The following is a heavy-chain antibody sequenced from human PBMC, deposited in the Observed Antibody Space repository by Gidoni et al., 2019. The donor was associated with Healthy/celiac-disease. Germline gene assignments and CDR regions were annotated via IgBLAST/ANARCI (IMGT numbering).Heavy chain of an antibody. V-gene: IGHV3-7*01. CDR3: ARGGGGYCTNGVCGHFDY. Sequence: DVQLVESGGGLVQPGGSLRLSCAASGFTVSSYWMSWVRQAPGKGLEWVANIKQDGSEKYYVDSVKGRFTISRDNAKNSLYLQMNSLRAEDTAVYYCARGGGGYCTNGVCGHFDYWGQGTLVTVSS. CDR1: GFTVSSYW. J-gene: IGHJ4*02. CDR2: IKQDGSEK. D-gene: IGHD2-8*01.